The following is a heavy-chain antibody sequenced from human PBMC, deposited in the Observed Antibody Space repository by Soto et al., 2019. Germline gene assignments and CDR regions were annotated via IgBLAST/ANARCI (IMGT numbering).Heavy chain of an antibody. CDR1: GYSFGTSG. J-gene: IGHJ4*02. V-gene: IGHV1-18*01. Sequence: QVKLVQSGTEVKKPGASVKVSCKASGYSFGTSGISWVRQAPGQGLEWMGWISAYNGNTNYDQKLQGRATMTTDTSTNTAYLELRSLRSDDTAVYYCARAGQYYDSSGYANWGQGTLVTVSS. D-gene: IGHD3-22*01. CDR3: ARAGQYYDSSGYAN. CDR2: ISAYNGNT.